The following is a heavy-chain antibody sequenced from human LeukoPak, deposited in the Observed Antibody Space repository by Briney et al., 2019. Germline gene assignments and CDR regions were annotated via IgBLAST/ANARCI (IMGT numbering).Heavy chain of an antibody. CDR1: GLIFSSYS. D-gene: IGHD4-17*01. J-gene: IGHJ4*02. V-gene: IGHV3-30*02. CDR3: VKDHGDYDLDS. CDR2: IRSGGSTT. Sequence: GGSLRLSCAASGLIFSSYSMHWVRQAPGKRLQWVSHIRSGGSTTYCPDSVKGRFTISRDNSKNTLYLQMNSLRPEDTAVYYCVKDHGDYDLDSWGQGTLVTVSS.